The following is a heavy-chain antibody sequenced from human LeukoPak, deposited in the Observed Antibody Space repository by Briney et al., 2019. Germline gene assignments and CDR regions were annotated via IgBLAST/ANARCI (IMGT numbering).Heavy chain of an antibody. D-gene: IGHD3-10*01. CDR2: ISSDGSNR. CDR1: GYTFTSYY. J-gene: IGHJ3*02. Sequence: SCKASGYTFTSYYMHWVRQAPDKGLEWVALISSDGSNRIYADSVKGRFSISRDNSKNTLYLQVNSLRIEDTAVYYCAKDFRVAEELWFGELWNAFDIWGQGIRVAVSS. CDR3: AKDFRVAEELWFGELWNAFDI. V-gene: IGHV3-30*18.